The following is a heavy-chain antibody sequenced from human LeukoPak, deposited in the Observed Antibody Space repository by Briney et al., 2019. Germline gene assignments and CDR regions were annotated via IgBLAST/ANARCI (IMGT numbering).Heavy chain of an antibody. CDR3: ARHVHYDFWSGYYTWGPFDY. CDR2: IYYCGST. D-gene: IGHD3-3*01. J-gene: IGHJ4*02. Sequence: SETLSLTCTVSGGSISSSSYYWGWIRQPPGKGLEWIGSIYYCGSTYYNPSLKSRVTISVDTSKNQFSLKLSSVTAADTAVYYCARHVHYDFWSGYYTWGPFDYWGQGTLVTVSS. CDR1: GGSISSSSYY. V-gene: IGHV4-39*01.